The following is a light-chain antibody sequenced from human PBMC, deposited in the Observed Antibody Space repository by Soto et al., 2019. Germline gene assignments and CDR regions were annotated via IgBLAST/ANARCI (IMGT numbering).Light chain of an antibody. Sequence: DIQMTQSPSSLSASVGDRVTITCRASQVISNYLAWYQQKPGKVPKLLIYAASTLQSGVPSRFSGSGSGTDFTLTMSSLQPEDVATYYCQKYNSALPITFGQGTRLEIK. CDR3: QKYNSALPIT. CDR2: AAS. V-gene: IGKV1-27*01. CDR1: QVISNY. J-gene: IGKJ5*01.